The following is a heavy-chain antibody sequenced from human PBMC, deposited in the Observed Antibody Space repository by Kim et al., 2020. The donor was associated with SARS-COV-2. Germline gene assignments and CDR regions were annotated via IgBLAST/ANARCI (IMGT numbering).Heavy chain of an antibody. Sequence: GGSLRLSCAASGFTFSSYAMSWVRQAPGKGLEWVSAISGSGGSTYYADSVKGRFTISRDNSKNTLYLQMNSLRAEDTAVYYCAKKSSQVVPAAIYLDAFDIWGQGTMVTVSS. CDR1: GFTFSSYA. CDR2: ISGSGGST. V-gene: IGHV3-23*01. D-gene: IGHD2-2*02. CDR3: AKKSSQVVPAAIYLDAFDI. J-gene: IGHJ3*02.